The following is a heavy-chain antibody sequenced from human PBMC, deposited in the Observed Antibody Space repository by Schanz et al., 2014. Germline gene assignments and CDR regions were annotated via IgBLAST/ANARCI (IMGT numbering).Heavy chain of an antibody. CDR2: IIPILGME. V-gene: IGHV1-69*04. Sequence: QVPLVQSGAEVKKPGSSVKVSCKASGGTFSSYAFSWVRQAPGQGLEWMGKIIPILGMENYAQKFQGRVTMTADISTSTAYMDLSSLRSDDTAVYYCARDIQYHYDTSGPVGAFDIWGQGTVVTVSS. CDR1: GGTFSSYA. J-gene: IGHJ3*02. D-gene: IGHD3-22*01. CDR3: ARDIQYHYDTSGPVGAFDI.